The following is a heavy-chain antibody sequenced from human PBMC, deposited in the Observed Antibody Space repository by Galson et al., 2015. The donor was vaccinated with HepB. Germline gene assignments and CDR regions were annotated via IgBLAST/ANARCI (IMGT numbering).Heavy chain of an antibody. CDR2: IRSTSRSI. CDR3: VRDLNWGFDF. CDR1: GFTFGTFS. V-gene: IGHV3-48*01. Sequence: SLRLSCAASGFTFGTFSMNWVRQAPGKGLEWLSYIRSTSRSIYYAYADSVKGRFTISRDNAKSSLYLQMNNLRAEDTAIYYCVRDLNWGFDFWGQGTLVTVSS. J-gene: IGHJ4*02. D-gene: IGHD3-16*01.